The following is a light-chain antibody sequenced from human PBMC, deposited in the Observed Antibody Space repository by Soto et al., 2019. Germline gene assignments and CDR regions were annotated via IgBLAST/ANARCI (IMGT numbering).Light chain of an antibody. CDR2: GAS. Sequence: EIVMTQSPATLSVSPGDRATLSCRASQSVSSKLGWYQQKPGQAPRLLIYGASIRATGIPARFSGSGSGTEFTLTISSLQSEDFAVYYCQQYNNWPRTFGPGTKVDIK. V-gene: IGKV3-15*01. J-gene: IGKJ3*01. CDR1: QSVSSK. CDR3: QQYNNWPRT.